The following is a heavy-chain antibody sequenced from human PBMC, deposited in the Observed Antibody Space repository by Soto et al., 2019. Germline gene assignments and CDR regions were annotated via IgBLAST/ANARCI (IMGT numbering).Heavy chain of an antibody. Sequence: GGSLNLSCAPSGFTFSSYGMHWVRQAPGKGLEWVAVISYDGSNKYYADSVKGRFTIARDNAQKSLYLQLNNLRDDDTAMYYCARDPKSGNQKLYFDYWGQGTLVTVSS. CDR1: GFTFSSYG. J-gene: IGHJ4*02. CDR3: ARDPKSGNQKLYFDY. D-gene: IGHD3-3*01. CDR2: ISYDGSNK. V-gene: IGHV3-30*03.